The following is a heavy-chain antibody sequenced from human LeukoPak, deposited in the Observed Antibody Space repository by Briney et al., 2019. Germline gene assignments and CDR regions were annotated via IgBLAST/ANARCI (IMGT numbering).Heavy chain of an antibody. D-gene: IGHD3-22*01. Sequence: SETLSLTCAVYGGSFSGYYRSWIRQPPGKGLEWIGEINHSGSTNYNPSLKSRVTISVGTSKNQFSLKLSSVTAADTAVYYCAKDTYYYDSSGSRWFGPWGQGTLVTVSS. CDR3: AKDTYYYDSSGSRWFGP. CDR1: GGSFSGYY. CDR2: INHSGST. V-gene: IGHV4-34*01. J-gene: IGHJ5*02.